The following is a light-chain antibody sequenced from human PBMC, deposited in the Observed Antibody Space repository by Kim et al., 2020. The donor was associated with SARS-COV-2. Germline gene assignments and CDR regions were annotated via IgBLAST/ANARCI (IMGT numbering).Light chain of an antibody. CDR1: QSLVHNNGNTY. CDR3: MQGTHWT. Sequence: DVVLSQSPLSLPVTLGQPASISCRSSQSLVHNNGNTYLNWLQQRPGQSPRRLIYKVSNRDSGVPDRFSGSGSGTNFTLRISRVEAEDVGVYYCMQGTHWTFGQGTKVDIK. CDR2: KVS. V-gene: IGKV2-30*02. J-gene: IGKJ1*01.